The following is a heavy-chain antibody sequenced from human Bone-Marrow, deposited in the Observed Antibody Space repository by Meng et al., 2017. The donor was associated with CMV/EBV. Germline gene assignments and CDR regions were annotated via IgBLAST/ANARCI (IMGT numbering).Heavy chain of an antibody. CDR3: SSRYCSSPSCFP. J-gene: IGHJ5*02. Sequence: ASVKVSCKASGYTFTSYGISWVRQAPGQGLEWMGWISAYNGNTNYAQKFQGRVTMTRDTSISTAYMELSRLRSDDTAVYYCSSRYCSSPSCFPWCPGTLVTVSS. D-gene: IGHD2-2*01. CDR1: GYTFTSYG. CDR2: ISAYNGNT. V-gene: IGHV1-18*01.